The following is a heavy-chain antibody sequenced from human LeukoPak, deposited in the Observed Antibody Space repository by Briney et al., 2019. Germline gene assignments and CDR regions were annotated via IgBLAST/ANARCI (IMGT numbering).Heavy chain of an antibody. CDR3: TNHISVHCTRTSCSDY. J-gene: IGHJ4*02. CDR2: IEFDGSTI. CDR1: GFTFRNYG. V-gene: IGHV3-30*02. D-gene: IGHD2-2*01. Sequence: GGSLRLSCAASGFTFRNYGMHWVRQAPGKGVEWVAFIEFDGSTIYSADSVKGRFTISIDNSKSTMYLQMNSLRPEDTALYYCTNHISVHCTRTSCSDYWGQGALITVSS.